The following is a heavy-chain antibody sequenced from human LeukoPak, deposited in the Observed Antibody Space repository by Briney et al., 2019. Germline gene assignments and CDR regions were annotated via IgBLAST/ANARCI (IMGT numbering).Heavy chain of an antibody. CDR2: ISAYNGDT. J-gene: IGHJ6*03. CDR3: ARRGGKNFGDYVLYYHYMDV. D-gene: IGHD4-17*01. CDR1: GYTFTSYG. V-gene: IGHV1-18*01. Sequence: ASVKVSCKASGYTFTSYGISWVRQAPGQGLEWMGWISAYNGDTHYAQNLQGRLAMTIDTSTTTAYMQLRSLRSDDTAVYYCARRGGKNFGDYVLYYHYMDVWGKGTTVTVSS.